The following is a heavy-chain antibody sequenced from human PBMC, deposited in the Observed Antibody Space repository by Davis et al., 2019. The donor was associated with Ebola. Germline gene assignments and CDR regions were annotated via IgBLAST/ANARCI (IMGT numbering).Heavy chain of an antibody. Sequence: GGSLRLSCAASGFTFSASSMNWVRQAPGKGLEWVAGITRSGGSTYYADSVKGRFTISRDNSRNTLYLQMNSLRAEDTAVYYCAKDGGNYPYWYFDLWGRGTLVTVSS. CDR2: ITRSGGST. CDR3: AKDGGNYPYWYFDL. V-gene: IGHV3-23*01. CDR1: GFTFSASS. J-gene: IGHJ2*01. D-gene: IGHD1-7*01.